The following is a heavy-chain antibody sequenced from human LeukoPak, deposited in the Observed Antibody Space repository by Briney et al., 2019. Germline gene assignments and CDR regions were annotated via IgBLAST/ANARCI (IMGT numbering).Heavy chain of an antibody. CDR2: ISGSGGST. CDR3: AKRPDPGYCSSTSCSQNYFDY. D-gene: IGHD2-2*03. V-gene: IGHV3-23*01. Sequence: GGSLRLSCAASGFTFSSYAMSWVRQAPGKGLEWVSAISGSGGSTYYADSVKGRFTISRDNSKNTLYLQMNSLRAEDTAVYYCAKRPDPGYCSSTSCSQNYFDYWGQGTLVTVSS. J-gene: IGHJ4*02. CDR1: GFTFSSYA.